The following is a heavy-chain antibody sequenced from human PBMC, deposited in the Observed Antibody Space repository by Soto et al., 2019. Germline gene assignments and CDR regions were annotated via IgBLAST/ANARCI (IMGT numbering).Heavy chain of an antibody. Sequence: QITLKESGPTLVKPTQTLTLTCTFSGFSLSTSGVGVGWIRQPPGKALEWLALIYWDDDKRYSPSLKSRLTITKDTSKNQVVLTMTNMDPVDTATYYCARLSIAARVVTYYFDYWGQGTLVTVSS. CDR2: IYWDDDK. D-gene: IGHD6-6*01. CDR3: ARLSIAARVVTYYFDY. CDR1: GFSLSTSGVG. J-gene: IGHJ4*02. V-gene: IGHV2-5*02.